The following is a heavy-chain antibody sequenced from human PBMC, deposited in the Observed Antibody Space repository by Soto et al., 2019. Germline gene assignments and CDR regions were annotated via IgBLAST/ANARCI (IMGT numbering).Heavy chain of an antibody. CDR3: ARGTVTTFYYGMDV. Sequence: QVQLQQWGAGLLKPSETLSLTCAVYGGSFSGYYWSWIRQPPGKGLEWIGEINHSGSTNYNPSLKSRVTISVVTSKNQFSLKLSSVTAADTAVYYCARGTVTTFYYGMDVWGQGTTVTVSS. CDR2: INHSGST. V-gene: IGHV4-34*01. D-gene: IGHD4-17*01. CDR1: GGSFSGYY. J-gene: IGHJ6*02.